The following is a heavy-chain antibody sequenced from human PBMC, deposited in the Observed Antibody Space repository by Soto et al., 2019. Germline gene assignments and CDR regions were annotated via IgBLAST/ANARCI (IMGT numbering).Heavy chain of an antibody. Sequence: QVQLVQSGAEMKRPGASVMLSCKASGYIFTTYSIHWVRQTAGQGLEWMAKVDPRDGSTGYAQKFRGGCTMAGDTSTGTVSMGVSSLTSDDTATYYCAGVQNRGWEFDYWGQGTQVTVSS. V-gene: IGHV1-46*01. J-gene: IGHJ4*02. D-gene: IGHD1-26*01. CDR2: VDPRDGST. CDR1: GYIFTTYS. CDR3: AGVQNRGWEFDY.